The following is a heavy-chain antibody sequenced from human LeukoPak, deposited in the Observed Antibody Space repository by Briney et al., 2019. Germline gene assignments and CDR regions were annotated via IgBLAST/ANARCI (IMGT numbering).Heavy chain of an antibody. Sequence: SETLSLTCAVSVYSISSGYYWGWIRQPPGKGLEWIGRIYHSGSTYYNPSLKSRVTISVDTSKNQFSLKLSSVTAADTAVYYCARLSGSLLFDYWGQGTLVTVSS. V-gene: IGHV4-38-2*01. CDR2: IYHSGST. J-gene: IGHJ4*02. CDR1: VYSISSGYY. CDR3: ARLSGSLLFDY. D-gene: IGHD1-26*01.